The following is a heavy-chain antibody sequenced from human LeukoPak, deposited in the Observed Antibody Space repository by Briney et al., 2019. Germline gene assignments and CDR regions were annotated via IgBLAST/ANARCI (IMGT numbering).Heavy chain of an antibody. Sequence: GGSLRLSCAASAFSLNAYNMNWVRQAPGKGLEWVSSISYTGTYIYYADSVKGRFTISRDNAKNSLCLQMNSLRAEDTAVYYCATFSSTLYWGQGTLVTVSS. CDR1: AFSLNAYN. CDR2: ISYTGTYI. V-gene: IGHV3-21*01. CDR3: ATFSSTLY. J-gene: IGHJ4*02. D-gene: IGHD2-2*01.